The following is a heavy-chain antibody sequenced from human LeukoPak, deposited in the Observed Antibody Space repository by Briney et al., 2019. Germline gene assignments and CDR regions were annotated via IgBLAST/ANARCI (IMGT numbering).Heavy chain of an antibody. D-gene: IGHD6-13*01. CDR2: ISSNGGST. Sequence: QAGGSLRLSCAASGFTFSSYAMHWVRQAPGKGLEYVSAISSNGGSTYYANSVKGRFTISRDNSKNTLYLQMGSLRAEDMAVYYCARDFSSWYGHFDYWGQGTLVTVSS. J-gene: IGHJ4*02. CDR1: GFTFSSYA. CDR3: ARDFSSWYGHFDY. V-gene: IGHV3-64*01.